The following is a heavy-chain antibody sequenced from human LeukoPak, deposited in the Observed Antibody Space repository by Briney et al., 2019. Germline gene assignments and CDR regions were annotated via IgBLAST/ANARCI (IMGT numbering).Heavy chain of an antibody. J-gene: IGHJ3*02. Sequence: PSETLSLTCTVSGGSISSSSYSWGWIRQPPGKWLEWIGRIYHSGSTYYNPSLKSPVTISVYTSKNQFALKLSSVTAADTAVYYCARLRELRYFDWLLLFDAFDIWGQGTMVTVSS. CDR2: IYHSGST. D-gene: IGHD3-9*01. CDR3: ARLRELRYFDWLLLFDAFDI. CDR1: GGSISSSSYS. V-gene: IGHV4-39*06.